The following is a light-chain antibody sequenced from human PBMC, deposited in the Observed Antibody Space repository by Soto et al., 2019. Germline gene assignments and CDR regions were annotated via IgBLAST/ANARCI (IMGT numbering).Light chain of an antibody. Sequence: EIVLTQSPGTLSLSPGERATLSCRASQGVSGSYLAWYQQKPGHAPRLLIYGASSRATGIPTRFSGSESGTDFTLTISRLEPEDFAVYYCQHYGSSPRTFGQGTKVEIK. CDR3: QHYGSSPRT. J-gene: IGKJ1*01. CDR2: GAS. CDR1: QGVSGSY. V-gene: IGKV3-20*01.